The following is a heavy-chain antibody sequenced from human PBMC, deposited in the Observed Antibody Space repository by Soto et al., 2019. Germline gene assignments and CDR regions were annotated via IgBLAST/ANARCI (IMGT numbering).Heavy chain of an antibody. Sequence: QVHLVQSGAEVKRPGSSVKVSCRGTFSSYTINWVRQAPGQGLEWVGGITPLFGTTNYAQKLQARVTITADASTSTTYLELNSLTSEDTAVYYCARFISGTWGQGTLVTVSS. D-gene: IGHD3-10*01. V-gene: IGHV1-69*01. CDR3: ARFISGT. J-gene: IGHJ5*02. CDR2: ITPLFGTT. CDR1: TFSSYT.